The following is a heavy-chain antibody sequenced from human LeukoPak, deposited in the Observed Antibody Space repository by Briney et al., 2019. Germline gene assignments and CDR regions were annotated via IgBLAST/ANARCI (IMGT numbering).Heavy chain of an antibody. CDR3: ARGHDPLVDRGYCSGGSCSSLGGGYFDC. Sequence: PGGSLRLSCAASGFTFGSYGRHWVRQAPGKGLEWVCVIWHDGSNQEQAYSVKGRFTISRDNSKNTLYLQMNSLRAEDTAVYYCARGHDPLVDRGYCSGGSCSSLGGGYFDCWGQGTLVTVSS. J-gene: IGHJ4*02. D-gene: IGHD2-15*01. CDR2: IWHDGSNQ. V-gene: IGHV3-33*01. CDR1: GFTFGSYG.